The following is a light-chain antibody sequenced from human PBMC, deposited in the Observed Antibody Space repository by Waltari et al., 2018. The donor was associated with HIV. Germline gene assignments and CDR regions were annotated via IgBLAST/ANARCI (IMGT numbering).Light chain of an antibody. Sequence: EVIMTQSPATVSVTPGETATLTCRASQSVSSDLAWYQQRPGQAPRLLIYGASTRATGIPDRFSGSGSETEFTLTISSLQSEDFAVYYCQQYNNRPPITFGQGTRLDIK. V-gene: IGKV3-15*01. CDR1: QSVSSD. CDR3: QQYNNRPPIT. CDR2: GAS. J-gene: IGKJ5*01.